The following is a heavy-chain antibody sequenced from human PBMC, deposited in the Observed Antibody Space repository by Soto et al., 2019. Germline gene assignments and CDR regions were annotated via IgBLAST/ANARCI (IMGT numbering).Heavy chain of an antibody. J-gene: IGHJ4*02. D-gene: IGHD4-17*01. Sequence: SSETLSLTCAVYGGSFSGYYWSWIRQPPGKGLEWIGEINHSGSTNYNPSLKSRVTISVDTSKNQFSLKLSSVTAADTAVYYCARSMTTVVTLDYWGQGTLVTVSS. CDR2: INHSGST. CDR1: GGSFSGYY. CDR3: ARSMTTVVTLDY. V-gene: IGHV4-34*01.